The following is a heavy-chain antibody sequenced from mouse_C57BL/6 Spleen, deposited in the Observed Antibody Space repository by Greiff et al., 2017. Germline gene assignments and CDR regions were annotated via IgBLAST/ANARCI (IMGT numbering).Heavy chain of an antibody. Sequence: QVQLTESGAELARPGASVKLSCKASGYTFTSYGISWVKQRPGQGLEWIGEIYPRSGNTYYNEKFKGKATLTADKSSRPAYMELRSRTSEDSAVYCCARGLYSNYLYYDAMDYWGQGTSVTVSS. CDR2: IYPRSGNT. V-gene: IGHV1-81*01. D-gene: IGHD2-5*01. CDR1: GYTFTSYG. J-gene: IGHJ4*01. CDR3: ARGLYSNYLYYDAMDY.